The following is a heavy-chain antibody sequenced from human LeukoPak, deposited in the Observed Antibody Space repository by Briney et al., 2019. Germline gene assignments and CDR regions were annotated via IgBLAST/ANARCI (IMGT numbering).Heavy chain of an antibody. V-gene: IGHV4-34*01. CDR1: GGSFSGYY. Sequence: KPSETLSLTCAVYGGSFSGYYWSWIRQPPGKGLEWIGEIIHSGSTNYNPSLKSRVTISVDTSKNQFSLKLSSVTAADTAVYYCARGLYSSGYDWGQGTMVTVSS. J-gene: IGHJ3*01. D-gene: IGHD3-22*01. CDR2: IIHSGST. CDR3: ARGLYSSGYD.